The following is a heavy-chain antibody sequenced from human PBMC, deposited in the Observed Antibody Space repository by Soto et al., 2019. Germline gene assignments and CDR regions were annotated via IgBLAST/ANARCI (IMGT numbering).Heavy chain of an antibody. CDR1: GFTFSSYA. CDR2: ISGSGGST. CDR3: AKEFSYYYDSSGYYYSHFDY. D-gene: IGHD3-22*01. Sequence: GSLRLSCAASGFTFSSYAMSWVRQAPGKGLEWVSAISGSGGSTYYADSVKGRFTISRDNSKNTLYLQMNSLRAEDTAVCYCAKEFSYYYDSSGYYYSHFDYWGQGTLVTVSS. J-gene: IGHJ4*02. V-gene: IGHV3-23*01.